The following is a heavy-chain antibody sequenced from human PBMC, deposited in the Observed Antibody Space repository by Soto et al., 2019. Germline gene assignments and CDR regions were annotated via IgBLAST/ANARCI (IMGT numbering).Heavy chain of an antibody. J-gene: IGHJ5*02. D-gene: IGHD2-21*01. CDR1: GAALNSGNYY. V-gene: IGHV4-31*03. CDR3: ARLRIATNNYKWFDP. CDR2: IYVTGAV. Sequence: SETLSLTCSVSGAALNSGNYYWSWIRHVPGKGLEWIGHIYVTGAVDYNPSLRDRITISQDTSERQFSLNLRLVTAADTAVYYCARLRIATNNYKWFDPWGQGTLVTVSS.